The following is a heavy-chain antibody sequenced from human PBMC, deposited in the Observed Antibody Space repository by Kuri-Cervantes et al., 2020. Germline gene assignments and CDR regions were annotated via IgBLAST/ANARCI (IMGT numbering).Heavy chain of an antibody. D-gene: IGHD4-17*01. J-gene: IGHJ4*02. CDR1: GGSISSYY. CDR3: ARGDGDYGDYFVDY. CDR2: IYYSGST. Sequence: SETLSLTCTVSGGSISSYYWSWIRQPPGKGLEWIGYIYYSGSTNYNPSLKSRVTISVDTSKNQFSLKLSSVTAADTAVYYCARGDGDYGDYFVDYWGQGTLVTVSS. V-gene: IGHV4-59*01.